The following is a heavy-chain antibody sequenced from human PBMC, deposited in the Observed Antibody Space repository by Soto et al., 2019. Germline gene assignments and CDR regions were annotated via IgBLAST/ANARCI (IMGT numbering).Heavy chain of an antibody. CDR3: ARGLYCSGGSCYSGLDWFDP. CDR1: GFTFSSYS. Sequence: EVQLVESVGGLVKPGGSLRLSCAASGFTFSSYSMNWVRQAPGKGLELVSSISSSSSYIYYADSVKGRFTISRDNAKNSLYLQMNSLRAEDTAVYYCARGLYCSGGSCYSGLDWFDPWGQGTLVTVSS. V-gene: IGHV3-21*01. J-gene: IGHJ5*02. D-gene: IGHD2-15*01. CDR2: ISSSSSYI.